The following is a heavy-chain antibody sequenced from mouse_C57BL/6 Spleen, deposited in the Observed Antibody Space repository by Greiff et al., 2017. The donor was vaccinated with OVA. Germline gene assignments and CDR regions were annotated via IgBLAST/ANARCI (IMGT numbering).Heavy chain of an antibody. CDR3: ARGDGNWNY. D-gene: IGHD2-1*01. CDR1: GYTFTSYW. Sequence: QVQLQQPGAELVKPGASVKMSCKASGYTFTSYWITWVKQRPGQGLEWIGDIYPGSGSTNYNEKFKSKATLTVDTSSSTAYMQLSSLTAEDAAVYYCARGDGNWNYWGQGTTLTVSS. CDR2: IYPGSGST. J-gene: IGHJ2*01. V-gene: IGHV1-55*01.